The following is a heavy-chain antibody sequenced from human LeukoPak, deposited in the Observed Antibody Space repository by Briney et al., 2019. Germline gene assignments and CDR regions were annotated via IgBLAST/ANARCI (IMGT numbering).Heavy chain of an antibody. CDR1: GFTFSSYG. Sequence: PGGSLRLSCAASGFTFSSYGMHWVRQAPGKGLEWVAVIWYDGSNKYYADSVKGRFTISRDNSKNTLYLQMNSLGAEDTAVYYCARDLSSSWYFDYWGQGTLVTVSS. J-gene: IGHJ4*02. CDR3: ARDLSSSWYFDY. V-gene: IGHV3-33*01. CDR2: IWYDGSNK. D-gene: IGHD6-13*01.